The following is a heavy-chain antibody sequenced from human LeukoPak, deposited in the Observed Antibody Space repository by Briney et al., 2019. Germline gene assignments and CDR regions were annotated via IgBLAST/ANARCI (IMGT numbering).Heavy chain of an antibody. CDR2: ISYDGSNK. CDR3: ARDRVFENYYGSGSYWLL. Sequence: GGSLRLSCAASGFTFSSYAMHWVRQAPGKGLEWVAVISYDGSNKYYADSVKGRFTISRDNSKNTLYLQMNSLRAEDTAVYYCARDRVFENYYGSGSYWLLWGQGTLVTVAS. J-gene: IGHJ4*02. V-gene: IGHV3-30-3*01. D-gene: IGHD3-10*01. CDR1: GFTFSSYA.